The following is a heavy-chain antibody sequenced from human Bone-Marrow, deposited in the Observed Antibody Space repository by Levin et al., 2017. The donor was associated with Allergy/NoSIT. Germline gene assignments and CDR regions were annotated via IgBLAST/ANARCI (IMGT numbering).Heavy chain of an antibody. V-gene: IGHV4-34*01. J-gene: IGHJ1*01. CDR1: GDSLSDYY. CDR2: FKYIGTT. D-gene: IGHD3-10*01. CDR3: ATSLVRGVPFY. Sequence: KTGGSLRLSCAVYGDSLSDYYWSWIRQPPGKGLEWIGEFKYIGTTDYNPSLKSRVTISVDTSKNQFSLRLNSVTAADTAVYYCATSLVRGVPFYWGQGTLVTVSS.